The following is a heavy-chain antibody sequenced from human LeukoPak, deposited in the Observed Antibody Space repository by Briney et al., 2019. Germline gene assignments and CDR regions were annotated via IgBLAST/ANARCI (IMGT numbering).Heavy chain of an antibody. CDR3: ARGPPGGDTIFGVVTYYFDY. V-gene: IGHV3-23*01. CDR2: ISGSGGST. Sequence: GGSLRLSCAASGFTFSSYAMSWVRQAPGKGLEWVSAISGSGGSTYYADSVKGRFTISRDNAKNSLYLQMNSLRAEDTAVYYCARGPPGGDTIFGVVTYYFDYWGQGTLVTVSS. D-gene: IGHD3-3*01. J-gene: IGHJ4*02. CDR1: GFTFSSYA.